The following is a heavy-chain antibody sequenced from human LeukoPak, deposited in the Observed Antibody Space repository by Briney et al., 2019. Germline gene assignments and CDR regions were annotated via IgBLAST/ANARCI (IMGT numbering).Heavy chain of an antibody. Sequence: GGSLRLSCAASGFTFSSYSMNWVRQAPGKGLEWVSSISSSSSYIYYADSVKGRFTISRDNAKNSLYLQMNSLRAEDTAVYYCARDQGPVVPAAEESLDYWGQGTLVTVSS. V-gene: IGHV3-21*01. CDR2: ISSSSSYI. J-gene: IGHJ4*02. CDR1: GFTFSSYS. D-gene: IGHD2-2*01. CDR3: ARDQGPVVPAAEESLDY.